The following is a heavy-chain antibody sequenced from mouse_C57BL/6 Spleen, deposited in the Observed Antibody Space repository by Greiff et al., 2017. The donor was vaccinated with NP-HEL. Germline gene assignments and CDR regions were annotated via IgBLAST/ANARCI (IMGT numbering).Heavy chain of an antibody. D-gene: IGHD2-4*01. CDR3: AIREGDYDVLDN. CDR1: GYTFTSYW. J-gene: IGHJ2*01. CDR2: IHPSDSDT. V-gene: IGHV1-74*01. Sequence: VQLQQSGAELVKPGASVKVSCKASGYTFTSYWMHWVKQRPGQGLEWIGRIHPSDSDTNYNQKVKGKATLTVNKSSSTAYMTLSSLTSDDAAVYDGAIREGDYDVLDNWGQGTTLTVAS.